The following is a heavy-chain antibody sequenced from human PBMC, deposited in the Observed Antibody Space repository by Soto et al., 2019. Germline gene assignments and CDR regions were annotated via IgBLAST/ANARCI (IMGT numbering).Heavy chain of an antibody. Sequence: QVQLQESGPGLVRPSETLSLPCTVSSDSISSYYWIWIRQSPGKGLEWIGYTDYSGNTNYNPSLKRRVTISGDTSKNQFSLRLSSVPAADTAVYYCARAVGDPLYYLDYWGQGTLVTVSS. CDR3: ARAVGDPLYYLDY. V-gene: IGHV4-59*08. CDR2: TDYSGNT. D-gene: IGHD6-19*01. CDR1: SDSISSYY. J-gene: IGHJ4*02.